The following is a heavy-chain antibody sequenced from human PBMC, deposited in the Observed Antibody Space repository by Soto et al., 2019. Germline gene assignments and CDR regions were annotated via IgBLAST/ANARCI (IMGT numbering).Heavy chain of an antibody. V-gene: IGHV1-69*01. D-gene: IGHD3-22*01. CDR1: GGTFSSYA. CDR3: ARGNSKKLLLGYYYGMDV. CDR2: IIPIFCTA. J-gene: IGHJ6*02. Sequence: QVQLVQSGAEVKKPGSSVKVSCKASGGTFSSYAISLVRQAPGQGLEWMGGIIPIFCTAHYAQKFQGRVTITADESTSTAYMELSSLRSEDTAVYYCARGNSKKLLLGYYYGMDVWGQGTTVTVSS.